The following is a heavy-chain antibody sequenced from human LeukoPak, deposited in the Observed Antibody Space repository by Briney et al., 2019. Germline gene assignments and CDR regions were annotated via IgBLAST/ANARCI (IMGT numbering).Heavy chain of an antibody. Sequence: ASVKVSCKASGGTFSSYAISWVRQARGQGLEWMGGIIPIFGTANYAQKFQGRVTITADESTSTAYMELSSLRSEDTAVYYCARVGGWTEQLVLDYYYYGMDVWGQGTTVTVSS. V-gene: IGHV1-69*13. CDR2: IIPIFGTA. D-gene: IGHD6-6*01. CDR3: ARVGGWTEQLVLDYYYYGMDV. CDR1: GGTFSSYA. J-gene: IGHJ6*02.